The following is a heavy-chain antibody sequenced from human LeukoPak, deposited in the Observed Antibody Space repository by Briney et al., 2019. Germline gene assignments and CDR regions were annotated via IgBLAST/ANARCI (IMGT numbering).Heavy chain of an antibody. D-gene: IGHD3-3*01. J-gene: IGHJ4*02. CDR3: AKDYSDFWSGYHTDGYFDF. CDR2: ISGRDGST. CDR1: GFTLSSYG. V-gene: IGHV3-23*01. Sequence: GGSLRLSCAASGFTLSSYGMNWVRQAPGKGLEWVSSISGRDGSTYYADSVKGRFTISRDNSKNTLYLQMSSLRAEDTALYYCAKDYSDFWSGYHTDGYFDFWGQGTLVTVSS.